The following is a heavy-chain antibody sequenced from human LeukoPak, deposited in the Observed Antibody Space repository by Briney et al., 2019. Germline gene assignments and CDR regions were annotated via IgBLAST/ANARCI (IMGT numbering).Heavy chain of an antibody. D-gene: IGHD6-6*01. Sequence: SETLSLTCTVSGGSISSYYWSWIRQPPGKGLEWIGYIYYSGSTNYNPSLKSRVTMSVDTSKNQFSLKLSSVTAADTAVYYCARVGVAARYKVDYYYYYYMDVWGKGTTVTVSS. CDR1: GGSISSYY. J-gene: IGHJ6*03. V-gene: IGHV4-59*12. CDR3: ARVGVAARYKVDYYYYYYMDV. CDR2: IYYSGST.